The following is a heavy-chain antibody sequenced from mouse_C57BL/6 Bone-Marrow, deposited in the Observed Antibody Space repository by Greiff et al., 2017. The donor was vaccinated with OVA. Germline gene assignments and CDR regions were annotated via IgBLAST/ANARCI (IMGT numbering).Heavy chain of an antibody. Sequence: VQLQQSGPELVKPGASVKISCKASGYTFTDYYMNWVKQSHGKSLEWIGDINPNNGGTSYNQKFKGKATLTVDKSSSTAYMELRSLTSEDSAVYYCAREEYDYERGYWGQGTTLTVSS. CDR1: GYTFTDYY. CDR3: AREEYDYERGY. J-gene: IGHJ2*01. D-gene: IGHD2-4*01. V-gene: IGHV1-26*01. CDR2: INPNNGGT.